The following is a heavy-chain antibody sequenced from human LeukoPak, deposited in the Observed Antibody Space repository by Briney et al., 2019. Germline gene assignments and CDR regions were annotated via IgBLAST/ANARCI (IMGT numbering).Heavy chain of an antibody. Sequence: SETLSLTCTVSGGSISSCYWSWIRQPPGKGLEWIGYIYYSGSTNYNPSLKSRVTISVDTSKNQFSLKLSSVTAADTAVYYCARFEYYYDSSGYYTYWGQGTLVTVSS. J-gene: IGHJ4*02. CDR2: IYYSGST. V-gene: IGHV4-59*01. CDR1: GGSISSCY. D-gene: IGHD3-22*01. CDR3: ARFEYYYDSSGYYTY.